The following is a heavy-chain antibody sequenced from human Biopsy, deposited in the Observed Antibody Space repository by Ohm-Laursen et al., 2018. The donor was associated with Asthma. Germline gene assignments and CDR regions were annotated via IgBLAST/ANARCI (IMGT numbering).Heavy chain of an antibody. CDR3: ARDMGAGPNQPPSGSGSSHLYGMDV. V-gene: IGHV3-9*01. Sequence: SLRLSCAASGFSFDDYAMFWVRQAPGKGPEWVPGISWNSGTIGYADSVKGRFTISRDNAKNSLYLQMNSLGPEDTAVYYCARDMGAGPNQPPSGSGSSHLYGMDVWGQGTTVTVSS. CDR2: ISWNSGTI. CDR1: GFSFDDYA. D-gene: IGHD3-10*01. J-gene: IGHJ6*02.